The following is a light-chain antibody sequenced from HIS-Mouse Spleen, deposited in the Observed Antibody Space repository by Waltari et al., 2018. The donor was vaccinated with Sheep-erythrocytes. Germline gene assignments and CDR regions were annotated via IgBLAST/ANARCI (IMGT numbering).Light chain of an antibody. CDR3: SSYAGSNNWV. V-gene: IGKV2-28*01. Sequence: DIVMTQSPLSLPVTPGEPASISCRSSQSLLHSNGSHYLDWYLQKPGQSPQLLIYLGSNRASGVPDRFSGSKSGNTASLTVSGLQAEDEADYYCSSYAGSNNWVFGGGTK. CDR2: LGS. J-gene: IGKJ4*02. CDR1: QSLLHSNGSHY.